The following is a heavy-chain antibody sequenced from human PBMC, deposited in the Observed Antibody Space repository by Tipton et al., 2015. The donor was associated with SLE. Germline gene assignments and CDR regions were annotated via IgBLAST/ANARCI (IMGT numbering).Heavy chain of an antibody. CDR3: ASASSSGEAFDI. D-gene: IGHD6-19*01. CDR1: GYTFTGYY. V-gene: IGHV1-2*02. CDR2: INPNSGGT. Sequence: QLVQSGPEVKKPGASVKVSCTASGYTFTGYYMHWVRQAPGQGLEWMGWINPNSGGTNYAQKFQGRVTMTRDTSISTAYMELRSLRSDDTAVYYCASASSSGEAFDIWGQGTMVTVSS. J-gene: IGHJ3*02.